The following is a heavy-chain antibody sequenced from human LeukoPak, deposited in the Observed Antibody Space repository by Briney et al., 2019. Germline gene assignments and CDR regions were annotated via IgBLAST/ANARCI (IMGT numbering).Heavy chain of an antibody. CDR3: ARDDWESDAFDI. CDR1: GGSISSSSYY. V-gene: IGHV4-39*07. CDR2: IYYSGST. D-gene: IGHD3-9*01. Sequence: PSETLSLTCTVSGGSISSSSYYWGWIRQPPGKGLEWIGSIYYSGSTYYNPSLKSRVTISVDTAKNQFSLKLSSVTAADTAVYYCARDDWESDAFDIWGQGTMVTVSS. J-gene: IGHJ3*02.